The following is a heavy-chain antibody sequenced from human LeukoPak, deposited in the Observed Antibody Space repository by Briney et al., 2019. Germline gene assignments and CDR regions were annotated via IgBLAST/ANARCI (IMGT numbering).Heavy chain of an antibody. CDR3: ARERQGSSYYDGKESFDY. J-gene: IGHJ4*02. D-gene: IGHD1-26*01. CDR1: AFTFRNSW. Sequence: GGSLRLSCVASAFTFRNSWMSWVRQVPGKGLEWEANIEQDGREKNYVESVKGRFTISRDNGKYSLYLEMNSLRAEDTAVYFCARERQGSSYYDGKESFDYWGQGTLVTVSS. V-gene: IGHV3-7*01. CDR2: IEQDGREK.